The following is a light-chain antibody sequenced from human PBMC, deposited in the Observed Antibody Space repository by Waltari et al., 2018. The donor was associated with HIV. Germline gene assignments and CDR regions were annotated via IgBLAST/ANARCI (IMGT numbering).Light chain of an antibody. CDR3: QQFYDAPLS. V-gene: IGKV4-1*01. CDR2: WGS. J-gene: IGKJ5*01. Sequence: DILLTQSPDSLAVSLGETATIRCRSNSTVLSPSNNQNYLVWYQHKSRQLIIKWGSDRQSGVPDRFRGSGSGTDFSLTITSLETEDAAVYYCQQFYDAPLSFGQGTRV. CDR1: STVLSPSNNQNY.